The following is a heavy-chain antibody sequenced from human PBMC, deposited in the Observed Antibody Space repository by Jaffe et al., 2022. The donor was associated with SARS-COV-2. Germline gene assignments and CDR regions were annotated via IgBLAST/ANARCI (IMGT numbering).Heavy chain of an antibody. CDR3: ARMLNAREYYDFWSGPRISYGMDV. V-gene: IGHV1-2*02. CDR2: INPNSGGT. J-gene: IGHJ6*02. CDR1: GYTFTGYY. Sequence: QVQLVQSGAEVKKPGASVKVSCKASGYTFTGYYMHWVRQAPGQGLEWMGWINPNSGGTNYAQKFQGRVTMTRDTSISTAYMELSRLRSDDTAVYYCARMLNAREYYDFWSGPRISYGMDVWGQGTTVTVSS. D-gene: IGHD3-3*01.